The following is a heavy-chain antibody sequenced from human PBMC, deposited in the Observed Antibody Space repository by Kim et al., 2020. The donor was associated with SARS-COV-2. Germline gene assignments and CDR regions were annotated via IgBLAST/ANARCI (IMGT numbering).Heavy chain of an antibody. CDR2: ISADGGDA. V-gene: IGHV3-74*01. J-gene: IGHJ4*03. CDR3: VCAGLPNWGRY. CDR1: GFTFSHYW. Sequence: GGSLRHSCAASGFTFSHYWMHWVRQAPGKGLVWVSRISADGGDAHYADSMNGRFTISRENADNTLTLHMSSLRAEDTAVYYCVCAGLPNWGRY. D-gene: IGHD7-27*01.